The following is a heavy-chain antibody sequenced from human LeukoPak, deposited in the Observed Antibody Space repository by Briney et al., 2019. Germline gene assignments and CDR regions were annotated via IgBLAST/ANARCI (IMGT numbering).Heavy chain of an antibody. CDR2: IIPIFGTA. Sequence: GASVKASCKASGGTFSSYAISWVRQAPGQGLEWMGGIIPIFGTANYAQKFQGRVTITADKSTSTAYMELSSLRSEDTAVYYCARDRGYSYGPGDYWGQGTLVTVSS. V-gene: IGHV1-69*06. CDR1: GGTFSSYA. D-gene: IGHD5-18*01. J-gene: IGHJ4*02. CDR3: ARDRGYSYGPGDY.